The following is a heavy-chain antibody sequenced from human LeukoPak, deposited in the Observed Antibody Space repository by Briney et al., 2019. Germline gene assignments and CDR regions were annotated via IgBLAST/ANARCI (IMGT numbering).Heavy chain of an antibody. Sequence: SEALSLTCAVYGGSFSGYYWCWIRQPPGKGREWMGEINHSGRTNYNPSLKSRVTISVDTSKNQLPLKLSSVTAADTAVYYCARHPIWITMIRNAFDIWGQGTMVTVSS. J-gene: IGHJ3*02. D-gene: IGHD3-22*01. CDR3: ARHPIWITMIRNAFDI. V-gene: IGHV4-34*01. CDR2: INHSGRT. CDR1: GGSFSGYY.